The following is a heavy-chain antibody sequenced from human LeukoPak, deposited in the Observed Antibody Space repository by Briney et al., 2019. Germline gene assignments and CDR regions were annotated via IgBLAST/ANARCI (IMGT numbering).Heavy chain of an antibody. D-gene: IGHD5-18*01. CDR3: ARDRDTYGYLYFDY. CDR1: GFTFSSYG. Sequence: GGSLRLSCAASGFTFSSYGMHWVRQAPGKGLEWVAVIWYDGSKKYYADSVKGRFTISRDNSKNTLSLQMDSLRAEDTAVYYCARDRDTYGYLYFDYWGQGTLATVSS. J-gene: IGHJ4*02. V-gene: IGHV3-33*08. CDR2: IWYDGSKK.